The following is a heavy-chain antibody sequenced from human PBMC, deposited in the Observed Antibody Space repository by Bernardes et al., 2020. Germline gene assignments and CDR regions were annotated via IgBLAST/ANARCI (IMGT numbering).Heavy chain of an antibody. CDR1: GGSFSGYY. CDR2: INHSGST. J-gene: IGHJ6*03. D-gene: IGHD6-19*01. V-gene: IGHV4-34*01. CDR3: ARGPRQWLARGYYYYYMDV. Sequence: SETLSLTCAVYGGSFSGYYWSWIRQPPGKGLEWIGEINHSGSTNYNPSLKSRVTISVDTSKNQFSLKLSSVTAADTAVYYCARGPRQWLARGYYYYYMDVWGKGTTVTVSS.